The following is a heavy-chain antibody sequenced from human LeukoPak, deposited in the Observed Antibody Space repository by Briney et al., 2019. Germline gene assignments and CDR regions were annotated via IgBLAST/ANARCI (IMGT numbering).Heavy chain of an antibody. J-gene: IGHJ4*02. CDR2: IYTSGST. CDR3: ARQYSSSWYRVRRTFDY. CDR1: GGSISSGSYY. V-gene: IGHV4-61*02. D-gene: IGHD6-13*01. Sequence: SSETLSLTCAVSGGSISSGSYYWSWIRQPAGKGLEWIGRIYTSGSTNYNPSLKSRVTISVDTSKNQFSLKLSSVTAADTAVYYCARQYSSSWYRVRRTFDYWGQGTLVTVSS.